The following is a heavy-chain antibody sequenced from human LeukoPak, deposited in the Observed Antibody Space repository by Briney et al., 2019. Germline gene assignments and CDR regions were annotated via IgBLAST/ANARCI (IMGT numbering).Heavy chain of an antibody. Sequence: SETLSLTCNVSGGSINYYYWSWIRQPPGKGLEWIGHIYYTGSTNYNPSLKSRVTISIDTSKNQFSLKLTSVTATDTAVYFCARYHPTGSSLDVWGQGTTVTVPS. CDR3: ARYHPTGSSLDV. CDR2: IYYTGST. J-gene: IGHJ6*02. CDR1: GGSINYYY. D-gene: IGHD1-1*01. V-gene: IGHV4-59*13.